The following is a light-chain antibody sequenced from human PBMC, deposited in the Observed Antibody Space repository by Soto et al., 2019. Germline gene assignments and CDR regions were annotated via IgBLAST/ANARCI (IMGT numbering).Light chain of an antibody. V-gene: IGKV1-27*01. J-gene: IGKJ4*01. Sequence: DIQMTQSPSSLSASVGDRVTITCRASQGISNFLAWYQHKPGKVPNLLIFAASTLQSGVPSRFSGRGSGTDFTLTISSLQPEHVATYYCQEYNTAPLTFRGGNKVEIK. CDR2: AAS. CDR3: QEYNTAPLT. CDR1: QGISNF.